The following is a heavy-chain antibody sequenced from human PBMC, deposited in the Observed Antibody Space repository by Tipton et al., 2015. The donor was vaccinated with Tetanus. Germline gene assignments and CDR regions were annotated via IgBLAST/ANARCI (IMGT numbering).Heavy chain of an antibody. J-gene: IGHJ3*02. D-gene: IGHD1-20*01. CDR2: ISHNGAA. V-gene: IGHV4-30-4*01. Sequence: TLSLTCTVSGVSLGSGDHYWTWNRQSQGKGLEWIGYISHNGAAYYNPSIKSRVVISVDTSKNQFSLRLNSVTAADTAVYYCARRRYTWIRGGFDIWGQGTMVTVSS. CDR1: GVSLGSGDHY. CDR3: ARRRYTWIRGGFDI.